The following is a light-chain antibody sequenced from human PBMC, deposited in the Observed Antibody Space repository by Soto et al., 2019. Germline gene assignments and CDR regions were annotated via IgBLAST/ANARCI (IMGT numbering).Light chain of an antibody. V-gene: IGKV1-5*03. CDR1: QTISSW. J-gene: IGKJ1*01. CDR2: KAS. Sequence: DIQMTQSPSTLSGSVGDRATITCRASQTISSWLAWYQQKPGKAPKLLISKASTLKSGVPSRFSGSGSGTEFTLTISSLQPDDFATYYCQHYNSYSEAFGQGTKVELK. CDR3: QHYNSYSEA.